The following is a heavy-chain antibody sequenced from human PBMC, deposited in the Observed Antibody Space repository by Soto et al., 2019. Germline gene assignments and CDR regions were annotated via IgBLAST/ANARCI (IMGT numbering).Heavy chain of an antibody. CDR3: ARGPVVVVPTAHPYYGMDV. CDR2: IIPIFGTA. D-gene: IGHD2-2*01. CDR1: GGTFSSYA. Sequence: SVKVSCKASGGTFSSYAISWVRQAPGQGLEWMGGIIPIFGTANYAQKFQGRVTITADESTSTAYMELSSLRSEDTAVYYCARGPVVVVPTAHPYYGMDVWGQGTTVTAP. V-gene: IGHV1-69*13. J-gene: IGHJ6*02.